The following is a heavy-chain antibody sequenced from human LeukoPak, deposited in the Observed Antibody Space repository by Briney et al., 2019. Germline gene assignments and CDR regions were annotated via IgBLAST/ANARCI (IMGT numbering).Heavy chain of an antibody. V-gene: IGHV3-23*01. D-gene: IGHD3-10*01. CDR2: ISGSGGST. CDR3: AKDRGSGDYYFEY. CDR1: GFTFSSYS. J-gene: IGHJ4*02. Sequence: GGSLRLSCAASGFTFSSYSMSWVRQAPGKGVEWVSAISGSGGSTCYADSVKGRFTISRDNSKNTLYLKMNSLRAEETAVYYSAKDRGSGDYYFEYWGQGTLVTVSS.